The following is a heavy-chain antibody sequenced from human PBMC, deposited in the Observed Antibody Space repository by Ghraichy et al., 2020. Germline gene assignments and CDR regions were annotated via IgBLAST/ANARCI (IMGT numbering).Heavy chain of an antibody. CDR1: GFTFSSYS. D-gene: IGHD6-13*01. J-gene: IGHJ6*02. CDR3: AREWLGSSWTPDYDYYGMDV. Sequence: GGSLRLSCAASGFTFSSYSMNWVRQAPGKGLEWVSSISSSSSYIYYADSVKGRFTISRDNAKNSLYLQMNSLRAEDTAVYYCAREWLGSSWTPDYDYYGMDVWGQGTTVTVSS. V-gene: IGHV3-21*01. CDR2: ISSSSSYI.